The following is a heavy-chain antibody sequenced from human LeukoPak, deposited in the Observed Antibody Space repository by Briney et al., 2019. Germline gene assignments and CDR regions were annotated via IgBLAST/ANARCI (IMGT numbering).Heavy chain of an antibody. CDR3: ARDKGTFAFGS. V-gene: IGHV3-53*01. CDR2: LYSGGST. Sequence: GGSLRLSCAASGFTVSSYYMSWVRQAPGRGLEWVSVLYSGGSTYYADSVKGRFTISRDNSKNPVYLQMNSLRGEDTAVFYCARDKGTFAFGSWGQGTMVTVSS. CDR1: GFTVSSYY. D-gene: IGHD3-10*01. J-gene: IGHJ3*02.